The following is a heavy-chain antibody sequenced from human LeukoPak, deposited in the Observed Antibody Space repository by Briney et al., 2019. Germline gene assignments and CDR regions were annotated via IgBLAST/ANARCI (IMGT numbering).Heavy chain of an antibody. D-gene: IGHD1-7*01. CDR1: GFTFSSYG. Sequence: GGSLRLSCAASGFTFSSYGMHWVRQAPGKGLEWVAVIWYDGSKKYYADSVKGRFTISRDNSKNTLYLQMNSLRAEDTAVYYCARDWNYGTPDYWGQGTLATVSS. CDR3: ARDWNYGTPDY. CDR2: IWYDGSKK. J-gene: IGHJ4*02. V-gene: IGHV3-33*01.